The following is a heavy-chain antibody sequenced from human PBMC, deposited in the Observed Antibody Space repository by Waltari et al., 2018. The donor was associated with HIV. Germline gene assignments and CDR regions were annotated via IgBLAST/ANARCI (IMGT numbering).Heavy chain of an antibody. D-gene: IGHD3-22*01. CDR3: ARTHDHDRSGYSFDP. CDR2: VYSSGNT. Sequence: RLQLHESGPGLVQTSETLSLTGTVSGASINSETFYWAWVRQPPGKGLEWIANVYSSGNTYYNVSLKNRVTVSVDISKNQFSLKLRSLTAADTAIYYCARTHDHDRSGYSFDPWGLGTVVIVSS. CDR1: GASINSETFY. J-gene: IGHJ5*01. V-gene: IGHV4-39*06.